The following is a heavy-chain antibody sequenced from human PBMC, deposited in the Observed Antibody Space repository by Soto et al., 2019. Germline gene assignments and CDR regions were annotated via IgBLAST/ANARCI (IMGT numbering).Heavy chain of an antibody. Sequence: SETLSLTCAVYGGSFSGYYWSWIRQPPGKGLEWIGEINHSGSTNYNPSLKSRVTISVDTSKNQFSLKLSSVTAADTAVYYCARGRQKDYDFWSGYYTGRYYDFMDFSGRGTTVTVSS. CDR3: ARGRQKDYDFWSGYYTGRYYDFMDF. V-gene: IGHV4-34*01. CDR2: INHSGST. CDR1: GGSFSGYY. D-gene: IGHD3-3*01. J-gene: IGHJ6*03.